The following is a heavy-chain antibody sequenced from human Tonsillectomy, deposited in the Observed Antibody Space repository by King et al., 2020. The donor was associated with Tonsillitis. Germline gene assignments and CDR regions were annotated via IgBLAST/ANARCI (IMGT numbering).Heavy chain of an antibody. J-gene: IGHJ4*02. Sequence: VQLVESGGGLVQPGGSLRLSCAVSGFTFSRYWMSWVRQAPGKGLEWVANIKEDGSDKHYVDSVKGRFTISRDNAKNSLFLQMNSRRAEDTAVFYCATGGGRSGSGYWGQGTLVTVSS. CDR3: ATGGGRSGSGY. CDR2: IKEDGSDK. V-gene: IGHV3-7*01. D-gene: IGHD3-10*01. CDR1: GFTFSRYW.